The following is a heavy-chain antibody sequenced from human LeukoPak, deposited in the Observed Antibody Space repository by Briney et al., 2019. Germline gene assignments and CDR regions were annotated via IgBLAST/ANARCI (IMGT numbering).Heavy chain of an antibody. CDR3: ARDPTVTTNYYYGMDV. Sequence: SVKVSCKASGGTFSSYAISWVRQAPGQGLEWMGRIIPILGIANYAQKFQGRVTITADKSTSTAYMELSSLRSEDTAVYYCARDPTVTTNYYYGMDVWGQGTTVTVSS. V-gene: IGHV1-69*04. CDR2: IIPILGIA. D-gene: IGHD4-17*01. J-gene: IGHJ6*02. CDR1: GGTFSSYA.